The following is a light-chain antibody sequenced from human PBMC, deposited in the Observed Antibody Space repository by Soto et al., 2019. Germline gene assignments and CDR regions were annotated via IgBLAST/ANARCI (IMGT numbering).Light chain of an antibody. CDR1: QSISTY. CDR2: DAS. Sequence: DIQMPQSQSSPLASVGDRVTITCRASQSISTYVNWYQQKAGKAPKLLIYDASSLYSGVPSRFSGSGSGTEFTLTISSLHPDDFATYYCQHYNSYSEAFGQGTKVDIK. J-gene: IGKJ1*01. CDR3: QHYNSYSEA. V-gene: IGKV1-5*01.